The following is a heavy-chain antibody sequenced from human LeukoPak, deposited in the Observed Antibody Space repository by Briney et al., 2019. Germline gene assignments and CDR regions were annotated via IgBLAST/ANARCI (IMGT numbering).Heavy chain of an antibody. D-gene: IGHD3-3*01. V-gene: IGHV4-34*01. CDR3: ARGDRITIFGVVIIPVFDAFDI. J-gene: IGHJ3*02. CDR2: INHSGST. Sequence: PSETLSLTCAVYGGSFSGYYWSWIRQPPGKGLEWIGEINHSGSTNYNPSLKSRVTISVDTSKNQFSLELSSVTAADTAVYYCARGDRITIFGVVIIPVFDAFDIWGQGTMVTVSS. CDR1: GGSFSGYY.